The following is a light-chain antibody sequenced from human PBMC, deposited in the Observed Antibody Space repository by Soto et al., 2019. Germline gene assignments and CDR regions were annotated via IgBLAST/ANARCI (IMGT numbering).Light chain of an antibody. CDR1: HSLLHKNGYNY. Sequence: DIVMTQSPLSLPVTPGEPAAISCRSSHSLLHKNGYNYLDWYLQKPEQSPQLLIFLGSNRASGVPERFSGIGSGTEFTLKITRVEAEDVGVYYCMKGLQTPQTFCQGTKVE. CDR3: MKGLQTPQT. CDR2: LGS. V-gene: IGKV2-28*01. J-gene: IGKJ1*01.